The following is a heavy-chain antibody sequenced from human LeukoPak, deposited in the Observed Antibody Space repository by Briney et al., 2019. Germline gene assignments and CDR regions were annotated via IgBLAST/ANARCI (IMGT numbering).Heavy chain of an antibody. CDR3: TRLSGSSSIDY. Sequence: PGGSLKLSCAASGFTFSGSAMHWVRQASGKGLEWVGRIRSKANSYATAYAASVKGRFTTSRDDSKDTAYLQMNSLRTEDTAVYYCTRLSGSSSIDYWGQGTLVTVSS. CDR1: GFTFSGSA. J-gene: IGHJ4*02. D-gene: IGHD6-13*01. V-gene: IGHV3-73*01. CDR2: IRSKANSYAT.